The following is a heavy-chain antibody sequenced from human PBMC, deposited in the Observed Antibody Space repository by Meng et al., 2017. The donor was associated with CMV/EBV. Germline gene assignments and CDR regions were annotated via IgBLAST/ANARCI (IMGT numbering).Heavy chain of an antibody. CDR2: IIPILGIA. J-gene: IGHJ5*02. CDR3: ARVDCGGDCYRGGWFDL. Sequence: SVKVSCKASGGTFSSYAISWVRRAPGQGLEWMGGIIPILGIANYAQKFQGRVTITADKSTSTAYMELSSLRSEDTAVYYCARVDCGGDCYRGGWFDLWGQGTLVTVSS. D-gene: IGHD2-21*01. CDR1: GGTFSSYA. V-gene: IGHV1-69*10.